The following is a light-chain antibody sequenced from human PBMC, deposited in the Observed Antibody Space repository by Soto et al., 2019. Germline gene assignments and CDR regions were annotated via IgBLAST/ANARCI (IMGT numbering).Light chain of an antibody. J-gene: IGKJ1*01. V-gene: IGKV1-5*01. CDR3: QQYSDYWT. CDR1: QSIDTW. Sequence: DIPMTQSPSTLSASVGDTVTITCRASQSIDTWLAWYQQKAGKAPKFLIYDVSTLESGVPSRFSGSGSGTEFTLTITGLQPDDFATYYCQQYSDYWTFGQGTKVE. CDR2: DVS.